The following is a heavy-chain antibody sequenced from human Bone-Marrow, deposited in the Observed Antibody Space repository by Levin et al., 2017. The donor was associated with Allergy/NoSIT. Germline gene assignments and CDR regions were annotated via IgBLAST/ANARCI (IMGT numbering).Heavy chain of an antibody. D-gene: IGHD3-10*01. CDR1: GFTVSSNY. V-gene: IGHV3-66*02. CDR3: ARNHSWYGAGYFDY. Sequence: GGSLRLSCAASGFTVSSNYMSWVRQAPGKGLEWVSVIYSGGDTYYADSVMGRFTISRDNSKNKLFLQMNSRRAEDTAVYYCARNHSWYGAGYFDYWGQGTLVSVSS. J-gene: IGHJ4*02. CDR2: IYSGGDT.